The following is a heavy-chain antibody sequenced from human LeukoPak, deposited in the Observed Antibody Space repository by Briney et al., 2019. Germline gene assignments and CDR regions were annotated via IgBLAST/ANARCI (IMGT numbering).Heavy chain of an antibody. D-gene: IGHD4-17*01. CDR2: IDDSSTYI. CDR1: GFTFGRYA. J-gene: IGHJ3*02. V-gene: IGHV3-21*04. Sequence: GGSLRLSCAASGFTFGRYAMNWVRQAPGKGLEWVSAIDDSSTYIYYADSVRGRFTISRDNSKNSLYLQMNSLRAEDTALYYCAKDRAYGYESFDIWGQGTMVTVSS. CDR3: AKDRAYGYESFDI.